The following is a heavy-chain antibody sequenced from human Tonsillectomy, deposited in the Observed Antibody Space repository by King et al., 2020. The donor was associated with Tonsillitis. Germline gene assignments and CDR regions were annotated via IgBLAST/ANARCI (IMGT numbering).Heavy chain of an antibody. V-gene: IGHV3-15*01. CDR3: TTQYWNYGDLVDY. D-gene: IGHD1-7*01. J-gene: IGHJ4*02. CDR1: GFTFSNAW. CDR2: IKSKTDGGTT. Sequence: VQLVESGGGLVKPGGSLRLSCAASGFTFSNAWMSWVRQAPGKGPEWAGRIKSKTDGGTTDYAAPVKGRFTISRDDSKNTLYLQMNSLKMEDTAVYYCTTQYWNYGDLVDYWGQGTLVTVSS.